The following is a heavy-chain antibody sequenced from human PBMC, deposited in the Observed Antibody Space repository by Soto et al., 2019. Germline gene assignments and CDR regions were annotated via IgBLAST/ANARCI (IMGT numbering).Heavy chain of an antibody. D-gene: IGHD6-13*01. V-gene: IGHV4-34*01. CDR3: ARGYSSSWYPFDY. J-gene: IGHJ4*02. CDR1: GGSFSGYY. Sequence: QVQLQQWGAGLLKPSETLSLTCAVYGGSFSGYYWSWIRQPPGKGLEWIGEINHSGSTNYNPSLKSRVTKSVDTSKNQFSLKLSSVTAADTAVYYCARGYSSSWYPFDYWGQGTLVTVSS. CDR2: INHSGST.